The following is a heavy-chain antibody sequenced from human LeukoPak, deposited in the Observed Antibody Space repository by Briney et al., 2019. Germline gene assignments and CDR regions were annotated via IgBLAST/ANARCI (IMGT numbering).Heavy chain of an antibody. J-gene: IGHJ6*02. CDR1: GFTFSSYA. D-gene: IGHD2/OR15-2a*01. CDR2: ISYDGSNK. CDR3: ARGWRLSIYYGMDV. V-gene: IGHV3-30-3*01. Sequence: GGSLRLSCAASGFTFSSYAMHWVRQAPGKGLEWVAVISYDGSNKYYADSVKGRFTISRDNSRNTLYLQMNSLRAEDTAVYYCARGWRLSIYYGMDVWGQGTTVTVSS.